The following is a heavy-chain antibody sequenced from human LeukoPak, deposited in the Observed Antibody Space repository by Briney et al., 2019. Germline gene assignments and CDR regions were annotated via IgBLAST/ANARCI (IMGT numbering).Heavy chain of an antibody. CDR1: GFTFSSYG. CDR2: IWYDGSNK. V-gene: IGHV3-33*01. J-gene: IGHJ3*02. CDR3: ARDLVWWELPTADAFDI. Sequence: GGSLRLSCAASGFTFSSYGMHWVRQAPGKGLEWVAVIWYDGSNKYYADSVKGRFTISRDNSKNTLYLQMNSLRAEDTAVYYCARDLVWWELPTADAFDIWGQGTMVTVSS. D-gene: IGHD1-26*01.